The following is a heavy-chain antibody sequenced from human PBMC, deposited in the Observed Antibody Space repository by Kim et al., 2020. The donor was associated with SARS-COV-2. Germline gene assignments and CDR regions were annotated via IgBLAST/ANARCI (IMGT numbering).Heavy chain of an antibody. CDR3: AKGIGHYGSGSYLDY. D-gene: IGHD3-10*01. Sequence: DPVKGRFTISRDKSKNTLYLQMNSLRAEDTAVYYCAKGIGHYGSGSYLDYWGQGTLVTVSS. V-gene: IGHV3-23*01. J-gene: IGHJ4*02.